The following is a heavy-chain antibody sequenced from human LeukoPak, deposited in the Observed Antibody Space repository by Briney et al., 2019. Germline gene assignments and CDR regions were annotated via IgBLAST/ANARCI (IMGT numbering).Heavy chain of an antibody. V-gene: IGHV4-59*01. CDR3: ARAVSRGWWFDY. CDR2: IYYSGST. Sequence: PSETLSLTCTVSGGSISNYYWTWIRQPPGKGLEWIGHIYYSGSTNYNPSLKSRVTISVDTSKNQFSLKLSSVTAADTAVYYCARAVSRGWWFDYWGQGTLVTVSS. J-gene: IGHJ4*02. D-gene: IGHD2-15*01. CDR1: GGSISNYY.